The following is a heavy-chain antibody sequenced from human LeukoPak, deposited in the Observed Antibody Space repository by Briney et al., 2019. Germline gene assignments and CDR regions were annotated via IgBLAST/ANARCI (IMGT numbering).Heavy chain of an antibody. V-gene: IGHV3-23*01. CDR3: AKQLSMITFGGVRRIDAFDS. D-gene: IGHD3-16*01. J-gene: IGHJ3*02. CDR2: ISGGGGST. Sequence: GGSLRLSCAASGFTFSSYAMSWVRQAPGKGLEWVSAISGGGGSTYYADSGKGRFTISRDNSKNTLYLQMNSLRADDTAVYYCAKQLSMITFGGVRRIDAFDSWGQGTMVTVSS. CDR1: GFTFSSYA.